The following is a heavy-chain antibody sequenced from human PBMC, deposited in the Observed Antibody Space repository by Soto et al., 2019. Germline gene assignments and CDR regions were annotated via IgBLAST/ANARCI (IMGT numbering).Heavy chain of an antibody. CDR2: INHSGST. D-gene: IGHD1-26*01. Sequence: PSETLSLTCAVYGGSFSGYYWSWIRQPPGKGLEWIGEINHSGSTNYNPSLKSRVTISVDTSKNQFSLKLSSVTAADTAVYYCARGRLLQRFYYMDVWGKGTTVTVSS. CDR3: ARGRLLQRFYYMDV. J-gene: IGHJ6*03. V-gene: IGHV4-34*01. CDR1: GGSFSGYY.